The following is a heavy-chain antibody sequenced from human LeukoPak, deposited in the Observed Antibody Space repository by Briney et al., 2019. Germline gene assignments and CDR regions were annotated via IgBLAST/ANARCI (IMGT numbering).Heavy chain of an antibody. CDR2: INTNTGNP. Sequence: GASVKVSCKASGYTFTSYAMNWVRQAPGQGLEWMGWINTNTGNPTYAQGFTGRFVFSLDTSVSTAYLQISSLKAEDTAVYYCARRSSGYPSHGSYAFDIWGQGTMVTVSS. V-gene: IGHV7-4-1*02. CDR1: GYTFTSYA. J-gene: IGHJ3*02. D-gene: IGHD3-22*01. CDR3: ARRSSGYPSHGSYAFDI.